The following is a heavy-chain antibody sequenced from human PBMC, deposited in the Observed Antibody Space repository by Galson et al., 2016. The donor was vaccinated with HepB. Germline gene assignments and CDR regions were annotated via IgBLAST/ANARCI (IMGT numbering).Heavy chain of an antibody. D-gene: IGHD1-14*01. CDR2: IWYDGSNK. CDR1: GFTFSSYG. Sequence: SLRLSCAASGFTFSSYGMHWVRQAPGKGLEWVAVIWYDGSNKYYADSLKGRFTISRDNSKNTLYLQMNSLRAEDTAVYYCARRPRDSPEMDVWGQGTTVTVSS. CDR3: ARRPRDSPEMDV. J-gene: IGHJ6*02. V-gene: IGHV3-33*01.